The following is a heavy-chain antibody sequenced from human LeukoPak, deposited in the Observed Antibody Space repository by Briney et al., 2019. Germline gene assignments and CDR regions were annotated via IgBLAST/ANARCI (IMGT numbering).Heavy chain of an antibody. D-gene: IGHD3-22*01. CDR3: AKDLTYYYDSSGPYYFDY. Sequence: GGSLRLSCAASGFTFSSYAMSWVRQVPGKGLEWVSAISGTGGSTYYADSVKGRFTISRDNIKNTLYLQMNSLRAEDTAVYYCAKDLTYYYDSSGPYYFDYWGQGTLVTVSS. J-gene: IGHJ4*02. CDR1: GFTFSSYA. CDR2: ISGTGGST. V-gene: IGHV3-23*01.